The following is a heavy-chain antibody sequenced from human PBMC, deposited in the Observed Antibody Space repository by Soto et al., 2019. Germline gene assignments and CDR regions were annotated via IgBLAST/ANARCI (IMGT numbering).Heavy chain of an antibody. CDR1: GGSFSGYY. CDR2: INHSGST. D-gene: IGHD2-2*01. V-gene: IGHV4-34*01. J-gene: IGHJ4*02. Sequence: SETLSLTCAVYGGSFSGYYWSWIRQPPGKGLEWIGEINHSGSTNYNPSLKSRVTISVDTSKNQFSLKLSSVTAADTAVYYCASRVGYCSSTSCFYFDYWGQGTLVTVSS. CDR3: ASRVGYCSSTSCFYFDY.